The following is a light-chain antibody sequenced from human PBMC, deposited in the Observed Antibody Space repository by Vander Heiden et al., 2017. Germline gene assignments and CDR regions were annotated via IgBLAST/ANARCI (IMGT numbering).Light chain of an antibody. V-gene: IGKV1-12*01. J-gene: IGKJ1*01. CDR2: DAS. Sequence: DIQMTQSPSFVSASVGDRVTISCRASQYSSSWLAWYQQKPGEVPKLLISDASRLQDEVPPRFSGSGSGTEFTLTISSLQPEDSASYYCQQTENFPVAFGQGTKVEVK. CDR3: QQTENFPVA. CDR1: QYSSSW.